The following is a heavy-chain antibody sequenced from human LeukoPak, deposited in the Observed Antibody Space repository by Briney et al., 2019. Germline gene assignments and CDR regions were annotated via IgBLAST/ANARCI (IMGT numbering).Heavy chain of an antibody. CDR3: ARGAVDYGLYNWFDP. J-gene: IGHJ5*02. V-gene: IGHV3-30*04. CDR2: ISYDGSNK. CDR1: GFTFSSYA. D-gene: IGHD4-17*01. Sequence: PGGSLRLSCAASGFTFSSYAMHWVRQAPGKGLEWVAVISYDGSNKYYADSVKGRFTISRDNSKNTLYLQMNSLRSEDTAVYYCARGAVDYGLYNWFDPWGQGTLVTVSS.